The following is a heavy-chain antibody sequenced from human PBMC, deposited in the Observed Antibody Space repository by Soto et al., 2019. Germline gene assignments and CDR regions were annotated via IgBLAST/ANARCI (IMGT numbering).Heavy chain of an antibody. CDR2: TYYRSKWHN. CDR1: GDSVSSNSAT. Sequence: PSETLSLTCAISGDSVSSNSATWNWIRQSPSRGLEWLGRTYYRSKWHNEYALSVKSRMTINPDTSKNQFSLQLNSVTPEDTAVYYCAGAAAGSLGMDVWGQGTTVTVSS. CDR3: AGAAAGSLGMDV. V-gene: IGHV6-1*01. D-gene: IGHD6-13*01. J-gene: IGHJ6*02.